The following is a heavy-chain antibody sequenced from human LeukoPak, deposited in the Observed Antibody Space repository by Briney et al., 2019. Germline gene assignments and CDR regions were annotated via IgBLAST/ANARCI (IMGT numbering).Heavy chain of an antibody. CDR3: TRSDYGDY. Sequence: GGSLRLSCAASGITISGSWMHWVRQAPGKGLVWVARIKHDGSRTSYADSVKGRFTVPRDNAKNTLYLQMNSLRAEDTAMYYCTRSDYGDYWGQGTLVTVSS. J-gene: IGHJ4*02. CDR2: IKHDGSRT. CDR1: GITISGSW. V-gene: IGHV3-74*01.